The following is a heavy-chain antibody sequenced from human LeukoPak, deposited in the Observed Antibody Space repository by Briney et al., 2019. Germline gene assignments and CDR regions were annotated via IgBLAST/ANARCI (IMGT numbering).Heavy chain of an antibody. V-gene: IGHV4-34*01. D-gene: IGHD3-9*01. CDR1: GGSFSGYY. CDR3: ASLPGFHYYYYYMDV. J-gene: IGHJ6*03. Sequence: SETLSLTCAVYGGSFSGYYWSWIRQPPGKGLEWIGEINHSGSTNYNPSLKSRVTISVDTSKNQFSLKLSSVTAADTAVYYCASLPGFHYYYYYMDVWGKGTTVTVSS. CDR2: INHSGST.